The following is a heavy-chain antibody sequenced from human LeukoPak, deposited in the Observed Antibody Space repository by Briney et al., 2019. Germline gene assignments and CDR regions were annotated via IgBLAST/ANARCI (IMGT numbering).Heavy chain of an antibody. CDR2: IRYDGSNK. Sequence: GGXLXXXCAAXGFTFSRYGMXWVRQAPGKGLEXVAFIRYDGSNKYYTDSVKGRFTISRDNSKNTLYLQMNSLRVEDTAVYYCARDGLAVTTFEYFFDYWGQGTLVTVS. CDR3: ARDGLAVTTFEYFFDY. CDR1: GFTFSRYG. J-gene: IGHJ4*02. V-gene: IGHV3-30*02. D-gene: IGHD4-11*01.